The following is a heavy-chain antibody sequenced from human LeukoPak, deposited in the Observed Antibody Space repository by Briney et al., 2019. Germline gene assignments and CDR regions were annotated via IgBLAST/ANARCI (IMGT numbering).Heavy chain of an antibody. CDR3: ARGPSYDFWRGYYGAYYFDY. J-gene: IGHJ4*02. D-gene: IGHD3-3*01. CDR2: INRSGST. Sequence: SETLSLTCAVYGGSFSGYYGSWIRQPPGKGLEWVGEINRSGSTNYNPSLKSRVNISVDTSKNQFSMTLSSVTAADTAVYYCARGPSYDFWRGYYGAYYFDYWGQGTLVTVSS. V-gene: IGHV4-34*01. CDR1: GGSFSGYY.